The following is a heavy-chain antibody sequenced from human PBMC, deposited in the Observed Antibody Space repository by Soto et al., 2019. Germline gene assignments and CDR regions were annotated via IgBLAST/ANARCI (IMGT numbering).Heavy chain of an antibody. CDR1: GFTFSSYG. V-gene: IGHV3-33*01. J-gene: IGHJ4*02. D-gene: IGHD6-19*01. CDR3: ARDFHVAGPPFLLTDY. Sequence: QVQLVESGGGVVQPGRSLRLSCAASGFTFSSYGMHWVRQAPGKGLEWVAVIWYDGSNKYYADSVKGRFTISRDNSKNTLYLQMNSLGAEDTAVYYCARDFHVAGPPFLLTDYWGQGTLVTVSS. CDR2: IWYDGSNK.